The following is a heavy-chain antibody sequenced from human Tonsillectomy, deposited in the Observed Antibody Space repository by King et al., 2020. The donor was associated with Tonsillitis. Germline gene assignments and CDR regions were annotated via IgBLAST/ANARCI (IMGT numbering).Heavy chain of an antibody. CDR2: ISSGGSFT. J-gene: IGHJ6*03. D-gene: IGHD6-13*01. V-gene: IGHV3-11*05. Sequence: VQLVESGGGLVKPGGSLRLSCAASGFTFSDYYMTWIRQAPGKGLEWVSFISSGGSFTNYTDSVKGRFTISRDNAKNSLYLHMNSLKAEDTAVYYCARDGTAAAGSIFSFYYMDVWDKGTTVTVSS. CDR1: GFTFSDYY. CDR3: ARDGTAAAGSIFSFYYMDV.